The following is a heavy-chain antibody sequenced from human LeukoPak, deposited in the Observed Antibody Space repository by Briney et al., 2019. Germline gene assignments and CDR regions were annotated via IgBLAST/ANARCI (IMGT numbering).Heavy chain of an antibody. CDR1: GFTFGDYA. Sequence: GRSLRHSCTASGFTFGDYAMSWVRQAPGKGLEWVGFIRSKAYGGTTEYAASVKGRFTISRDDSKSIAYLQMNSLKTEDTAVYYCTSYSGSDWGQGTLVTVSS. J-gene: IGHJ4*02. D-gene: IGHD1-26*01. CDR2: IRSKAYGGTT. CDR3: TSYSGSD. V-gene: IGHV3-49*04.